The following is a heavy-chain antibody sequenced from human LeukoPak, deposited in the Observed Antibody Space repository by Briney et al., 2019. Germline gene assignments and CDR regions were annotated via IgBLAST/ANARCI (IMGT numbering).Heavy chain of an antibody. Sequence: GGSLRLSCAASGFTFSNYWMSWVRQAPGKGLEWVASIKQDGSEKYCVDSVKGRFTTSRDNAKASLYLQMNSLRAEDTAVYYCAREPRVIGTTMVKATVDYWGQGTLVTVSS. J-gene: IGHJ4*02. CDR2: IKQDGSEK. V-gene: IGHV3-7*01. CDR3: AREPRVIGTTMVKATVDY. CDR1: GFTFSNYW. D-gene: IGHD5-18*01.